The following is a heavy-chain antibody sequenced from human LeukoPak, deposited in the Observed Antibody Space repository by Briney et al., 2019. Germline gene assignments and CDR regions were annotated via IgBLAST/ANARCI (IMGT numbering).Heavy chain of an antibody. V-gene: IGHV3-23*01. CDR1: GFTFRYYA. D-gene: IGHD6-13*01. CDR2: ISDSGDSA. CDR3: AKVKQQQLVGGFDH. J-gene: IGHJ4*02. Sequence: PGGPLRLSCAASGFTFRYYAMNWVRQAPGKGLEWVSVISDSGDSAYYADSVKGRFTISRDNSKNTLYPQLNSLRVEDMAVYYCAKVKQQQLVGGFDHWGQGTLVTVSS.